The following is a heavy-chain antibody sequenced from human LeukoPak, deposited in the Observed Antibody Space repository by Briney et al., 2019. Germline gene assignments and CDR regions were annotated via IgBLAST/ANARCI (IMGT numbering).Heavy chain of an antibody. J-gene: IGHJ4*02. CDR2: IRHDGSIK. V-gene: IGHV3-30*02. D-gene: IGHD3-16*01. CDR1: GFIFSTYG. CDR3: AKDSLADIDY. Sequence: QAGGSLRLSCAASGFIFSTYGMYWVRQAPGKGLEWVAFIRHDGSIKNYADSVKGRPTISRDNSKNTLYLQMNSLRAEDTAVYYCAKDSLADIDYWGQGTLVTVSS.